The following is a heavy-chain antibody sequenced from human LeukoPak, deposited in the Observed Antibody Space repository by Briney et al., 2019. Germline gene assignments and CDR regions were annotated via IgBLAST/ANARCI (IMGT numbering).Heavy chain of an antibody. CDR3: AKSLGYCSGGSCY. CDR1: GFTFSSYA. V-gene: IGHV3-23*01. D-gene: IGHD2-15*01. Sequence: GGSLRLSCAASGFTFSSYAMSWVREAPGEGLERVSALSGSGGSTYYADSVKGRFTISRDNSKNTLYLQMNSLGAEDTAVYYCAKSLGYCSGGSCYWGQGTLVTVSS. CDR2: LSGSGGST. J-gene: IGHJ4*02.